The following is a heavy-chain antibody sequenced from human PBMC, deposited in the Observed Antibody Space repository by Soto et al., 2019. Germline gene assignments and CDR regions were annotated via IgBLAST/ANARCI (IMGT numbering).Heavy chain of an antibody. D-gene: IGHD3-10*01. CDR3: ARSSSGSYCQQN. CDR1: GGSISSYY. J-gene: IGHJ4*02. CDR2: ISYSGST. Sequence: SETLSLTCTVSGGSISSYYWSWIRQPPGKGLEWIGYISYSGSTKYNPSLKSRVTIFRDTSKNQFSLNLSSVTAADTAVYYCARSSSGSYCQQNWGQGALVTVSS. V-gene: IGHV4-59*01.